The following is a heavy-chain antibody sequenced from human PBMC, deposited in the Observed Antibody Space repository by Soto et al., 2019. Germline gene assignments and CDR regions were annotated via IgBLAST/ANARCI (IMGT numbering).Heavy chain of an antibody. D-gene: IGHD3-10*01. Sequence: SETLALTCAVSGGSIRSRNGWSWVRQPPGKGLEWIGKIYHSGSTNYNPSLKGRVTISVDKSKNQFSLKLSSVTAADTAVYYCARVYMVRGTIIRYFDYWGQGTLVTVSS. CDR1: GGSIRSRNG. CDR3: ARVYMVRGTIIRYFDY. V-gene: IGHV4-4*02. J-gene: IGHJ4*02. CDR2: IYHSGST.